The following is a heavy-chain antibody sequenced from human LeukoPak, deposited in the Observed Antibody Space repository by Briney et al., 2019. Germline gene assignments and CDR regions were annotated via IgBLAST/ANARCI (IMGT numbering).Heavy chain of an antibody. V-gene: IGHV1-69-2*01. CDR3: ATPPRDLGATGEDY. CDR1: GYTFTDYY. J-gene: IGHJ4*02. D-gene: IGHD1-26*01. Sequence: ASVKVSCKVSGYTFTDYYMHWVQQAPGKGLEWMGLVDPEDGETIYAEKFQGRVTITADTSTDTAYMELSSLRSEDTAVYYCATPPRDLGATGEDYWGQGTLVTVSS. CDR2: VDPEDGET.